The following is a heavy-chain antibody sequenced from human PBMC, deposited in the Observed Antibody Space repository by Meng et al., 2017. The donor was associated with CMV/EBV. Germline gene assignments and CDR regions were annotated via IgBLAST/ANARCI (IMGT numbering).Heavy chain of an antibody. J-gene: IGHJ4*02. CDR1: GVTFSSYS. V-gene: IGHV3-21*01. CDR3: ARGDSGSYFDY. D-gene: IGHD1-26*01. Sequence: SCAASGVTFSSYSMNWVRQAPGKGLGWVSSISSSSSYIYYADSVKGRFTISRDNAKNSLYLQMNSLRAEDTAVYYCARGDSGSYFDYWGQGTLVTVSS. CDR2: ISSSSSYI.